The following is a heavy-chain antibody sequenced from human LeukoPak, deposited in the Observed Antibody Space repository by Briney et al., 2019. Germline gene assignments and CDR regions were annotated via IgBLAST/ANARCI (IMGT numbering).Heavy chain of an antibody. J-gene: IGHJ4*02. CDR3: TSRYYYDSSGYLGLSDY. CDR2: IRSKANSYAT. D-gene: IGHD3-22*01. V-gene: IGHV3-73*01. CDR1: GFTFSGSA. Sequence: PGGSLRLSCAASGFTFSGSAMHWVRQASGKGLEWVGRIRSKANSYATAYAASVKGRFTISRDDSKNTAYLQTNSLKTEDTAVYYCTSRYYYDSSGYLGLSDYWGQGTLVTVSS.